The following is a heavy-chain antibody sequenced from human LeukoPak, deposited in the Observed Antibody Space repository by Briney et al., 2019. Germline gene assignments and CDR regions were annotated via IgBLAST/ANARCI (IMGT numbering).Heavy chain of an antibody. Sequence: GSLRLSCAASGFTFSSYAMSWIRQPPGKGLEWIGEINHSGSTNYNPSLKSRVTISVDTSKNQFSLKLSSVTAADTAVYYCARVGVQQQLDYNWFDPWGQGTLVTVSS. CDR2: INHSGST. J-gene: IGHJ5*02. CDR1: GFTFSSYA. D-gene: IGHD6-13*01. V-gene: IGHV4-34*01. CDR3: ARVGVQQQLDYNWFDP.